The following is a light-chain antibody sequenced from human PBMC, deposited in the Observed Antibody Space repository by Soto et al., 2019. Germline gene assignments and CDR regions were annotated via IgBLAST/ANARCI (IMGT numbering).Light chain of an antibody. CDR3: QLWDTISDRYV. CDR2: DDS. CDR1: RVGTES. Sequence: SYELTQPPSVSVAPGQTARITCGGGRVGTESVHWYQQKPGQAPVLVVYDDSNRPSGIPERFSGSNSANTATLTITRVAAGDEADYYCQLWDTISDRYVFGTETKVTVL. J-gene: IGLJ1*01. V-gene: IGLV3-21*02.